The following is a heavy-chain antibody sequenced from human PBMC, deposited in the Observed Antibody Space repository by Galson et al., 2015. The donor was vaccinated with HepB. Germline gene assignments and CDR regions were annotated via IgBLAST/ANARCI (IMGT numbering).Heavy chain of an antibody. CDR3: AKDTTLVVVPTGYFDL. D-gene: IGHD2-2*01. J-gene: IGHJ2*01. CDR2: ISFNSGSI. Sequence: SLRLSCAASGFTFDDYAMHWVRQVPGKGLEWVSGISFNSGSIDYADSVEGRFTISRDNAKNSLYLQMNSLRPEDTALYHCAKDTTLVVVPTGYFDLWGRGTLVTVS. V-gene: IGHV3-9*01. CDR1: GFTFDDYA.